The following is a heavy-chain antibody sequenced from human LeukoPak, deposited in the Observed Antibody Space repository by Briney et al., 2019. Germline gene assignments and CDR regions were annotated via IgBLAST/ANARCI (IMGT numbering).Heavy chain of an antibody. J-gene: IGHJ4*02. D-gene: IGHD3-10*01. CDR1: GGSVSDSSYY. CDR2: IYYSGST. Sequence: SETLSLTCTVSGGSVSDSSYYWSWIRQHPGKGLEWIGYIYYSGSTYYNPSLKSRVTISVDTSKNQFSLKLSSVTAADTAVYYCARYTVYGFDYWGQGTLVTVSS. V-gene: IGHV4-31*03. CDR3: ARYTVYGFDY.